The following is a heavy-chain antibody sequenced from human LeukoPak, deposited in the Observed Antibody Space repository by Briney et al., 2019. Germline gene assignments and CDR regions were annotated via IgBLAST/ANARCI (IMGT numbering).Heavy chain of an antibody. CDR2: ISTSGSTT. J-gene: IGHJ4*02. CDR1: GFTISDYE. CDR3: AKGAQWVIDY. Sequence: WGSLTLSCAASGFTISDYELNWVRQAPGKGVEWVAYISTSGSTTHYAESVKGRFNISRDTAKNSLFLQMNSLRGEDTAVYYCAKGAQWVIDYWGQGTLVTVSS. D-gene: IGHD1-26*01. V-gene: IGHV3-48*03.